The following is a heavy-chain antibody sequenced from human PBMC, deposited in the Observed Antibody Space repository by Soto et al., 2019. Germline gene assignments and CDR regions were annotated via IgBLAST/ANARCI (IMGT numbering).Heavy chain of an antibody. V-gene: IGHV3-30-3*01. CDR3: ARDGSINMVRGAAFDY. D-gene: IGHD3-10*01. J-gene: IGHJ4*02. Sequence: PGGSLRLSCAASGFTFSSYAMHWVRQAPGKGLEWVAVISYDGSNKYYADSVKGRFTISRDNSKNTLYLQMNSLRAEDTAVYYCARDGSINMVRGAAFDYWGQGNLVTVSS. CDR1: GFTFSSYA. CDR2: ISYDGSNK.